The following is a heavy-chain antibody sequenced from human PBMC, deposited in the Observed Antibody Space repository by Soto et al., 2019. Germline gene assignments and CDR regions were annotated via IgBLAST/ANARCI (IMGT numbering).Heavy chain of an antibody. V-gene: IGHV1-18*04. CDR1: GYTFTSYG. CDR3: ARDGYCSSTSCYHYYYYYGMDV. D-gene: IGHD2-2*01. CDR2: ISAYNGNT. Sequence: ASGKVSCKASGYTFTSYGIGWVRQAPGQGLEWIGWISAYNGNTNYAQKLQGRVTMTTDTSTRTAYMELRSLRSDDTAVYYCARDGYCSSTSCYHYYYYYGMDVWGQGTTVTVSS. J-gene: IGHJ6*02.